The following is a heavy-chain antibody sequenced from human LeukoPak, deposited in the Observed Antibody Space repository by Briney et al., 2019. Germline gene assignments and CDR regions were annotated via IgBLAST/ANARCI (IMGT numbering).Heavy chain of an antibody. Sequence: GGSLRLSCLTSGFTLSTNAMSWVRQAPGKGLEWISGISGSGASTYYADSVKGRFTISRDNSKNTLYLQMNSLRAEDTAVYYCASSIVSAAAAPSYYYYYYGMDVWGQGTTVTVSS. CDR3: ASSIVSAAAAPSYYYYYYGMDV. V-gene: IGHV3-23*01. CDR1: GFTLSTNA. J-gene: IGHJ6*02. CDR2: ISGSGAST. D-gene: IGHD6-13*01.